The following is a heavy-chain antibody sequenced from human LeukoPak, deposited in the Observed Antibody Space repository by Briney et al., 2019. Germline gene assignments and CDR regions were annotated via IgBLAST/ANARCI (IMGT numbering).Heavy chain of an antibody. CDR3: AREGQVFWSGYYPDYYYYYMDV. CDR2: IYTSGST. CDR1: GGSISSGSYY. J-gene: IGHJ6*03. V-gene: IGHV4-61*02. D-gene: IGHD3-3*01. Sequence: SETLSLTCTVSGGSISSGSYYWSWIRQPAGKGLEWIGRIYTSGSTNYNPSLKGRVTISVDTSKNQFSLKLSSVTAADTAVYYCAREGQVFWSGYYPDYYYYYMDVWGKGTTVTVSS.